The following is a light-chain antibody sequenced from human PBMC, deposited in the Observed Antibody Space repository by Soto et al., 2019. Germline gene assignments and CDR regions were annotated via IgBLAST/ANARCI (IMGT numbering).Light chain of an antibody. CDR3: QQYDTYPLT. CDR1: QSINNW. V-gene: IGKV1-5*01. J-gene: IGKJ4*01. CDR2: DAS. Sequence: DVQMTQSPSSLSASVGDRVTITCRASQSINNWLAWYQQKPGKAPKFLIYDASTLETGVPSRFSGSASGTEFTLTISGLQPEGVASYYCQQYDTYPLTFGAGTRVELK.